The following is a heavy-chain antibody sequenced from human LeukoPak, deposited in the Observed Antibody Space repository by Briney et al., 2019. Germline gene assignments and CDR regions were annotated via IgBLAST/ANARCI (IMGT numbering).Heavy chain of an antibody. CDR3: ARDYLGFGESGFAY. J-gene: IGHJ4*02. Sequence: GGSLRLSCAVSGFSFSDHNMNWVRQAPGKGLEWVASISSRSNYIYYADSLKGRVTVSRDNARNSLSLQMTSLRAEDTAVYYCARDYLGFGESGFAYWGQGTQVIVSS. CDR2: ISSRSNYI. CDR1: GFSFSDHN. D-gene: IGHD3-10*01. V-gene: IGHV3-21*01.